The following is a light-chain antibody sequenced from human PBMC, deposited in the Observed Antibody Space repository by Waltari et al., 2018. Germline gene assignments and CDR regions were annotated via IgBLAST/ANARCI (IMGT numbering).Light chain of an antibody. Sequence: EIVLTQSPATLSLSPGERATLSCRASQSVSSYLAWYQQKPGQAPRLLIYDASNRATVIPARFSGSGSGTDFTLTISSLEPEDFAVYYCQQRSNWPSTFGGGTKVEIK. CDR3: QQRSNWPST. V-gene: IGKV3-11*01. CDR1: QSVSSY. J-gene: IGKJ4*01. CDR2: DAS.